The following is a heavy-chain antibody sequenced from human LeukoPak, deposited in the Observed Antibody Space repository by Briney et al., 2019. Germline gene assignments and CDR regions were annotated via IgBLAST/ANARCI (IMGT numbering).Heavy chain of an antibody. D-gene: IGHD2-2*02. J-gene: IGHJ4*02. V-gene: IGHV3-66*02. CDR2: IYSGGST. CDR3: AREASQYCSSTSCYMRGGYDY. Sequence: HPGGSLRLFCAASGFTVSSNYMSWVRQAPGKGLEWVSYIYSGGSTYYADSVKGRFTISRDNSKITLYLQMNSLRAEDTAVYYSAREASQYCSSTSCYMRGGYDYWGQGTLVTVSS. CDR1: GFTVSSNY.